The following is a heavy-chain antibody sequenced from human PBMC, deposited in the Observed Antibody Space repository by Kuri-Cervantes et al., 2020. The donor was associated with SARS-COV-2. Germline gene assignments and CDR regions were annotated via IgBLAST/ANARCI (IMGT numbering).Heavy chain of an antibody. J-gene: IGHJ4*02. CDR1: GGSISSHY. D-gene: IGHD1-1*01. Sequence: SETLSLTCTVSGGSISSHYRSWIRQPPGKGLEWIGYIYYSGSTYYNPSLKSRVTISVDTSKNQFSLKLSSVTAADTAVYYCARYNWGYIDYWGQGTLVTVSS. CDR2: IYYSGST. CDR3: ARYNWGYIDY. V-gene: IGHV4-59*08.